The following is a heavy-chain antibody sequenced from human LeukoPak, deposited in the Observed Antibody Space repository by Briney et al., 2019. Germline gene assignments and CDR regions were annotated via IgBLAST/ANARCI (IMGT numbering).Heavy chain of an antibody. CDR3: AKDPGRRHGYNLQGDY. J-gene: IGHJ4*02. CDR2: ISGSGGST. Sequence: PGGSLRLSCAASGFTFSSYAMSWVRQASVKGLEWVSAISGSGGSTYYADSVKGRFTISRDNSKNTLYLQMNSLRAEDTAVYYCAKDPGRRHGYNLQGDYWGQGTLVTVSS. CDR1: GFTFSSYA. D-gene: IGHD5-24*01. V-gene: IGHV3-23*01.